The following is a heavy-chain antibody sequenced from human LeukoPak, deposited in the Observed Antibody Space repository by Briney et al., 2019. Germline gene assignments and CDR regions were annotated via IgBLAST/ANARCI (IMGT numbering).Heavy chain of an antibody. CDR1: GYIFTGYY. Sequence: GASVKVSCTTSGYIFTGYYIHWVRQAPGQGLEWMGWINPNRGDTSFAQKFQARVTMTRDTAIRTAYLEVSRLRSDDTAVYFCARGRHSTGFYWVRWGQGTLVTVSA. CDR2: INPNRGDT. CDR3: ARGRHSTGFYWVR. D-gene: IGHD3-22*01. J-gene: IGHJ4*02. V-gene: IGHV1-2*02.